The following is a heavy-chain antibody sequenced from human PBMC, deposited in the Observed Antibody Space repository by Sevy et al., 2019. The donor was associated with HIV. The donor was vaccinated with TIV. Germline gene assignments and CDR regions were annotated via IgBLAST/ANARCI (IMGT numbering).Heavy chain of an antibody. Sequence: ASVKVSCKASGGTFSSYAISWVRQAPGQGLEWMGGIIPIFGTANYAQKFQGRVTITADESTSTAYMELGSLRSEDTAVYYCARERSHSGYDSPYYFDYWGQGTLVTVSS. CDR3: ARERSHSGYDSPYYFDY. CDR1: GGTFSSYA. J-gene: IGHJ4*02. CDR2: IIPIFGTA. D-gene: IGHD5-12*01. V-gene: IGHV1-69*13.